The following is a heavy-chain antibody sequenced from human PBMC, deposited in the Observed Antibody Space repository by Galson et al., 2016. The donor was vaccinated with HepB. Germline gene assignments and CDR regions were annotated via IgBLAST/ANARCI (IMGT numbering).Heavy chain of an antibody. CDR3: ARGSEWELRSVGY. J-gene: IGHJ4*02. D-gene: IGHD1-26*01. CDR2: IIHSEXT. Sequence: ETXXLTCAVXXXSFXXXHXXXIRXXXGKGXEWIGEIIHSEXTSYNPSLKSRVTMSLDTSKKQFSLKLTSVTAADTAVYYCARGSEWELRSVGYWGQGSLVTVSS. CDR1: XXSFXXXH. V-gene: IGHV4-34*01.